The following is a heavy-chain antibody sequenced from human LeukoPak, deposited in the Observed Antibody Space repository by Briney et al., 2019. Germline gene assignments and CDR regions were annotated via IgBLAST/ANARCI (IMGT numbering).Heavy chain of an antibody. CDR2: ISAYNGNT. V-gene: IGHV1-18*01. CDR3: ARDVGRSYDLDY. J-gene: IGHJ4*02. CDR1: GYTFTSYG. D-gene: IGHD3-16*01. Sequence: VASVKVSCKASGYTFTSYGISWVRQAPGQGLEWMGWISAYNGNTDYAQSLQGRVTMTIDTSTSTVYMELRSLRSDDTAVYYCARDVGRSYDLDYWGQGTLVTVSS.